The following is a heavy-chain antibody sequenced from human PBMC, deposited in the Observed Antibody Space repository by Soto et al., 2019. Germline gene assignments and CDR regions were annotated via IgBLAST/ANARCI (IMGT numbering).Heavy chain of an antibody. V-gene: IGHV4-59*01. Sequence: PSETLSLTCTVSGDSLRVYYWSWILQPPGQGLEWIGYMYNTGSTVYNPSFKSRVTISVDTSKNQFSLKLNSVTAADTAVYYCARDLWGYCGTDCYPLDVWGQGTTVT. J-gene: IGHJ6*02. CDR3: ARDLWGYCGTDCYPLDV. D-gene: IGHD2-21*02. CDR1: GDSLRVYY. CDR2: MYNTGST.